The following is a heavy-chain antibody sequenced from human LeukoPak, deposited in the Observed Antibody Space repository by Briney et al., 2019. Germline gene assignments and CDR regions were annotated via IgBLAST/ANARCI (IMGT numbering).Heavy chain of an antibody. Sequence: SETLSLTCNVSGVSISSSSYYWGWIRQPPGKGLEWIGRIYTRGSTNYNPSLKSRVTISVDTSKNQFSLKLSSVTAADTAVYYCARESYYYDSEQGDYWGQGTLVTVSS. CDR3: ARESYYYDSEQGDY. J-gene: IGHJ4*02. CDR1: GVSISSSSYY. D-gene: IGHD3-22*01. V-gene: IGHV4-39*07. CDR2: IYTRGST.